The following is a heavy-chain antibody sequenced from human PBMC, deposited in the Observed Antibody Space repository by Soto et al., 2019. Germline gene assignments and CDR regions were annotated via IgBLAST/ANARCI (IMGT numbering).Heavy chain of an antibody. CDR1: GFPFDDYA. J-gene: IGHJ6*02. CDR3: AKDQAPGYFDWLPYGMDV. CDR2: ISWSGNNM. Sequence: GGSLRLSCAASGFPFDDYAMYWVRQTPGKGLEWVSGISWSGNNMDYRDSVKGRFTISRDNAKNSLYLQMNSLRAEDTAVYYCAKDQAPGYFDWLPYGMDVWGQGTTVTVSS. D-gene: IGHD3-9*01. V-gene: IGHV3-9*01.